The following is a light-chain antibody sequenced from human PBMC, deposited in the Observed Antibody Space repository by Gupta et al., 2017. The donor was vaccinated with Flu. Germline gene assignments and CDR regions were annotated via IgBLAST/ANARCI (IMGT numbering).Light chain of an antibody. CDR1: SSNSGSSY. CDR2: WDN. CDR3: AAWDKTLSGVL. Sequence: QSVLVQPPSASGTPGQTVTIPRSGSSSNSGSSYVYWYQHLPGTAPKLLIYWDNQRPSGIPGRFSGSKSGTSASLAISGLQAGEEADYYCAAWDKTLSGVLFGGGTKLTVL. V-gene: IGLV1-47*01. J-gene: IGLJ2*01.